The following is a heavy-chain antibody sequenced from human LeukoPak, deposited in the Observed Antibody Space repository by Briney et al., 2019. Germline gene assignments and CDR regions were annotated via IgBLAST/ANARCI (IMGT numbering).Heavy chain of an antibody. CDR3: ASGYSSDYGGNVY. CDR1: EFTFSTYW. Sequence: PGGSLRLSCAASEFTFSTYWMHWVRHAPGKGLVWVSRINSDGSSTNYADSVKGRFTISRDNAKNTLYLQMNSLSIEDTAVYYCASGYSSDYGGNVYWGRGTLVTVSS. V-gene: IGHV3-74*01. D-gene: IGHD4-23*01. CDR2: INSDGSST. J-gene: IGHJ4*02.